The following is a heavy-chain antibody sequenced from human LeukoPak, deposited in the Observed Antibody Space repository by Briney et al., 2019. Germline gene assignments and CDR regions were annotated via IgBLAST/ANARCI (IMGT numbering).Heavy chain of an antibody. Sequence: GGALRLSCAASGFTFSSYGMHWVRQPPGKGLEWVVFIRYDGSNKYYADSVKGRFTISRDNSRDTLHLQMNSLRAEDTAVYYCAKGSYDYGDYDGGDYWGQGTLVTVSS. V-gene: IGHV3-30*02. D-gene: IGHD4-17*01. CDR1: GFTFSSYG. J-gene: IGHJ4*02. CDR2: IRYDGSNK. CDR3: AKGSYDYGDYDGGDY.